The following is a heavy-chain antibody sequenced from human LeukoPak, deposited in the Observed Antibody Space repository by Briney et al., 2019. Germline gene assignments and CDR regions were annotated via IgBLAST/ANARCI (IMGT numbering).Heavy chain of an antibody. Sequence: SETLSLTCTVSGGSISSYYWSWIRQPPGKGLEWIGYIYYSGSTNYNPSLKSRVTISVDTSKNQFSLKLSSVTAADTAVYYCARDAHPYGSGSYLFDYWGQGTLVTVS. D-gene: IGHD3-10*01. J-gene: IGHJ4*02. CDR1: GGSISSYY. V-gene: IGHV4-59*01. CDR2: IYYSGST. CDR3: ARDAHPYGSGSYLFDY.